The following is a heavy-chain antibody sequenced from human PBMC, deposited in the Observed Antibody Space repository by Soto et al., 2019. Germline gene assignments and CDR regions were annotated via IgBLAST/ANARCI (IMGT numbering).Heavy chain of an antibody. CDR1: GFTFSSYW. J-gene: IGHJ6*02. D-gene: IGHD3-3*01. CDR2: IKQDGSEK. CDR3: ARDNKRGFWPGRDYYGMDV. Sequence: PGGSLRLSCAASGFTFSSYWMSWVRQAPGKGLEWVANIKQDGSEKYYVDSVKGRFTISRDNAKNSLYLQMNSLRAEDTAVYYCARDNKRGFWPGRDYYGMDVWGQGTTVTVSS. V-gene: IGHV3-7*01.